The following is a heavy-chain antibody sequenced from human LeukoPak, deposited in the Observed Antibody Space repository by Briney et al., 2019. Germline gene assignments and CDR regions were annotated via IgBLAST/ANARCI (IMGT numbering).Heavy chain of an antibody. D-gene: IGHD1-26*01. Sequence: ASVKVSCKASGYPFTSYGISWVRQAPGQGLEWMGWISAYNGNTNYAQKLQGRVTMTTDTSTGTAYMELRSLRSDDTAVYYCARDEAYIVGAPFDYWGQGTLVTVSS. V-gene: IGHV1-18*01. CDR2: ISAYNGNT. J-gene: IGHJ4*02. CDR3: ARDEAYIVGAPFDY. CDR1: GYPFTSYG.